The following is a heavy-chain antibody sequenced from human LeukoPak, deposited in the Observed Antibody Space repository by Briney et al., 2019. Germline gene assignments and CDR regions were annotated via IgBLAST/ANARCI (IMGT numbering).Heavy chain of an antibody. Sequence: GGTLRLSCAASGFTFSSYGMSWVRQAPGKGLEWVSAISGSGGSTYYADSVKGRFTISRDNSKNTLYLQMNSLRAEDTAVYYCAKDGGEYYDILTGYYPRLYYMDVWGKGTTVTISS. CDR1: GFTFSSYG. D-gene: IGHD3-9*01. V-gene: IGHV3-23*01. CDR2: ISGSGGST. J-gene: IGHJ6*03. CDR3: AKDGGEYYDILTGYYPRLYYMDV.